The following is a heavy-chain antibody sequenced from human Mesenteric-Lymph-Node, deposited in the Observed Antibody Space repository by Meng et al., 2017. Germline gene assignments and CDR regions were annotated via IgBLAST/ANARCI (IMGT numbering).Heavy chain of an antibody. CDR3: GRDQGRQLINH. CDR1: VDSVSRNIC. CDR2: VYHRGDT. D-gene: IGHD1-1*01. Sequence: RKSGHGMVKPSGPLSLPCTVPVDSVSRNICWSWVRQPPGKGLEWIGEVYHRGDTNYNPSLKSRVVISVDRSKNQFSLNLSSVTAADTAVYYCGRDQGRQLINHWGQGTLVTVSS. V-gene: IGHV4-4*02. J-gene: IGHJ4*02.